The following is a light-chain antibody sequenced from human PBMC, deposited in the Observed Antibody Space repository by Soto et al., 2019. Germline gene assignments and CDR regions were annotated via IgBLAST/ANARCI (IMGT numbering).Light chain of an antibody. V-gene: IGKV3D-11*02. CDR1: QSVSSY. CDR2: DAS. CDR3: QQRSNWPIT. J-gene: IGKJ5*01. Sequence: EIVLTQSPATLSLSPGERATLSCRAMQSVSSYLAWSQQKPGQAPRLLIYDASNRDTGIPARFSGSGPGTDFTLTSSSLEPEDFEVYYCQQRSNWPITFGQGTRLEIK.